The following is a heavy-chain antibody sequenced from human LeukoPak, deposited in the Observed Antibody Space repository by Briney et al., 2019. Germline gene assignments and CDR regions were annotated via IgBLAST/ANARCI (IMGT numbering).Heavy chain of an antibody. CDR2: INPNSGGT. J-gene: IGHJ6*02. D-gene: IGHD1-26*01. V-gene: IGHV1-2*02. Sequence: ASVKVSCKASGYTFTGYYMHWVRQAPGQGLEWMGWINPNSGGTNCAQKFQGRVTMTRDTSISTAYMELSRLRSDDTAVYYCASGSFYYGMDVWGQGTTVTVSS. CDR1: GYTFTGYY. CDR3: ASGSFYYGMDV.